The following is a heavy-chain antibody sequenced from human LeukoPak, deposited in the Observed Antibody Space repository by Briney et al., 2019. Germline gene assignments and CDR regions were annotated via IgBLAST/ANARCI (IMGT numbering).Heavy chain of an antibody. V-gene: IGHV4-39*01. D-gene: IGHD3-10*01. CDR3: ATLPEGVWFGELHAFDI. CDR2: IYYSGST. CDR1: GASITRSTYY. Sequence: SETLSLTCTVSGASITRSTYYWGWIRQPPGKGLEWIGCIYYSGSTYYNPSLKSRVTISVDTSKNQFSLKLSSVTAADTAVYYCATLPEGVWFGELHAFDIWGQGTMVTVSS. J-gene: IGHJ3*02.